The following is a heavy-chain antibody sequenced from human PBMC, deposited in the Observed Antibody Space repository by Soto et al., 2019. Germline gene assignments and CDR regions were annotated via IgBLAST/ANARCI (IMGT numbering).Heavy chain of an antibody. CDR1: GLTVSSSY. CDR2: IYSAGST. CDR3: ARALDPEYSSTILFHI. J-gene: IGHJ4*02. V-gene: IGHV3-53*01. D-gene: IGHD5-18*01. Sequence: PGGSLRLSCAASGLTVSSSYMSWVRQAPGKGLQWVSVIYSAGSTYYANSVKGRFTISRDISTNMVYLQMSSLTDEDTAVYYCARALDPEYSSTILFHIGGQGA.